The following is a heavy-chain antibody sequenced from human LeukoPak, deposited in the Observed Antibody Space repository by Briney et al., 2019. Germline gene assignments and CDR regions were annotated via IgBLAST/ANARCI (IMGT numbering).Heavy chain of an antibody. Sequence: GASVKVSCKASGYTFTSYAIHWVRQAPGQRLEWMGWINAGNTNTKYSQKFQDRVTITSDTAARTAYMELSSLRSEDTAVYYCARGGDIVVVPAAIWWFDPWGQGTLVTVSS. D-gene: IGHD2-2*02. V-gene: IGHV1-3*01. J-gene: IGHJ5*02. CDR3: ARGGDIVVVPAAIWWFDP. CDR1: GYTFTSYA. CDR2: INAGNTNT.